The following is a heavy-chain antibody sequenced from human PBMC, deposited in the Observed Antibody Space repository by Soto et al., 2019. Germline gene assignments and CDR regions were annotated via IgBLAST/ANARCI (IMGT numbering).Heavy chain of an antibody. V-gene: IGHV4-4*07. CDR3: ARVFAARAEDY. CDR2: IHPSGST. J-gene: IGHJ4*02. Sequence: SETLSLTCNVSGASINSYYWSWIRQPAGKGLEWIGRIHPSGSTDYHPSLKSRVTLSIDKSKSQISLILTSVTAADTAVYYCARVFAARAEDYWGQGTRVT. CDR1: GASINSYY. D-gene: IGHD3-3*01.